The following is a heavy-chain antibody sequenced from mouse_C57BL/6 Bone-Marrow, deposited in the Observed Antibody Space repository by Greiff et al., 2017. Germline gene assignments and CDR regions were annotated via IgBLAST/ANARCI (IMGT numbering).Heavy chain of an antibody. V-gene: IGHV1-63*01. D-gene: IGHD1-1*01. CDR3: ARSDYYGSSWDY. Sequence: QVQLKQSGAELVRPGTSVKMSCKASGYTFTNYWIGWAKQRPGHGLEWIGDIYPGGGYTNYNEKFKGKATLTADKSSSTAYMQFSSLTSEDSAIYYCARSDYYGSSWDYWGQGTTLTVSS. CDR1: GYTFTNYW. J-gene: IGHJ2*01. CDR2: IYPGGGYT.